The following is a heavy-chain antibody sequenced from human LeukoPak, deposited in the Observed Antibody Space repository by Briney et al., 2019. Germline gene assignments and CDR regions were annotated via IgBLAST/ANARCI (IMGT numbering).Heavy chain of an antibody. V-gene: IGHV3-23*01. CDR2: ISGSGGST. J-gene: IGHJ4*02. CDR1: GFTFSSYA. CDR3: AKDKGYSSGWPFDY. Sequence: GGSMRLSCAASGFTFSSYAMTWVRQAPGKGLEWVSAISGSGGSTYYADSVKGRFTISRDNSKNTLYLQMNSLRAEDTAVYYCAKDKGYSSGWPFDYWGQGTLVTVSS. D-gene: IGHD6-19*01.